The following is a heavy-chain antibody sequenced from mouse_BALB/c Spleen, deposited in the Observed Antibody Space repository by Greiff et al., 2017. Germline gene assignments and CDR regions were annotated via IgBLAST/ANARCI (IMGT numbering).Heavy chain of an antibody. CDR3: ANYDYDLYAMDY. CDR1: GYTFTSYW. Sequence: VQLQQSGAELAKPGASVKMSCKASGYTFTSYWMHWVKQRPGQGLEWIGYINPSTGYTEYNQKFKDKATLTADKSSSTAYMQLSSLTSEDSAVYYCANYDYDLYAMDYWGQGTSVTVSS. D-gene: IGHD2-4*01. V-gene: IGHV1-7*01. CDR2: INPSTGYT. J-gene: IGHJ4*01.